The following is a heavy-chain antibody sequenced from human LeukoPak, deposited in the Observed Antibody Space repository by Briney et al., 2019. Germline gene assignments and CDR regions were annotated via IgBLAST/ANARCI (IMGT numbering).Heavy chain of an antibody. J-gene: IGHJ4*02. V-gene: IGHV3-23*01. CDR3: AKNRGYSYGDYFDY. CDR1: GFTFSNYW. Sequence: GGSLRISCAASGFTFSNYWMTWVRQAPGKGLEWVSAISGSGGSTYYADSVKGRFTISRDNSKNTLYLQMNSLRAEDTAVYYCAKNRGYSYGDYFDYWGQGTLVTVSS. D-gene: IGHD5-18*01. CDR2: ISGSGGST.